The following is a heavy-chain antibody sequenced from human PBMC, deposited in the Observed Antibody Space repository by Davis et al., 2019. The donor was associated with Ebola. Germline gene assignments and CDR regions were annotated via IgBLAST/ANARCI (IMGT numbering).Heavy chain of an antibody. D-gene: IGHD2-15*01. J-gene: IGHJ4*02. V-gene: IGHV3-53*01. Sequence: PGGSLRLSCAASGFTVSSNYMSWVRQAPGKGLQWVSVIYSGGSTYYADSVKGRFTISRDNSKNTFYLQMNSLRAEDTAVYYCARARYCSGGSCYGFDYWGQGTLVTVS. CDR2: IYSGGST. CDR1: GFTVSSNY. CDR3: ARARYCSGGSCYGFDY.